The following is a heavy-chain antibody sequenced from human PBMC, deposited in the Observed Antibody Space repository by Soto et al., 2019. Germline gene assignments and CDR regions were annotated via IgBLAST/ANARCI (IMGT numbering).Heavy chain of an antibody. CDR2: INHSGST. Sequence: SETLSLTCAVYGGSFSGYYWSWIRQPPGKGLEWIGEINHSGSTNYNPSLKSRVTISVDTSKNQFSLKLSSVTAADTAVYYCARGGIKHIVVVTAIPNWFDPWGQGTLVTVS. V-gene: IGHV4-34*01. D-gene: IGHD2-21*02. J-gene: IGHJ5*02. CDR3: ARGGIKHIVVVTAIPNWFDP. CDR1: GGSFSGYY.